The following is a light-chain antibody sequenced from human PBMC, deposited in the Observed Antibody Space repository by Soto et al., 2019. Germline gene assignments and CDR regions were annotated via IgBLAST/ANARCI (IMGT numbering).Light chain of an antibody. V-gene: IGKV3-20*01. Sequence: EIVLTQSPGTVSLSPGERATLSCRASQSVGDNYLAWYQQKPGQAPRLLIYGASSRATGIPDRFSGSGSGTDFTLTISRLEPEDCAVYYCQQYCTSPRTFGQGTKVEIK. J-gene: IGKJ1*01. CDR1: QSVGDNY. CDR2: GAS. CDR3: QQYCTSPRT.